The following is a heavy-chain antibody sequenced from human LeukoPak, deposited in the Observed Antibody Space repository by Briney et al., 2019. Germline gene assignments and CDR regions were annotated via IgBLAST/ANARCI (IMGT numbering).Heavy chain of an antibody. V-gene: IGHV3-23*01. CDR3: AKERDYVWGSYRYTGY. Sequence: GGSLRLSCAASGFTFSSYAMSWVRQAPGKGLEWVSAISGSGGSTYYADSVKGRLTISRDNSKNTLYLQMNSLRAEDTAVYYCAKERDYVWGSYRYTGYWGQGTLVTVSS. CDR2: ISGSGGST. J-gene: IGHJ4*02. D-gene: IGHD3-16*02. CDR1: GFTFSSYA.